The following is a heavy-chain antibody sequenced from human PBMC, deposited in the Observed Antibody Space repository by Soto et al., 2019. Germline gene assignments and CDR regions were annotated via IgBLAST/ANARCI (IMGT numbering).Heavy chain of an antibody. CDR3: ANLRLQLEYSSDPDAFDI. Sequence: QVQLVESGGGVVQPGRSLRLSCAASGFTFSSYGMHWVRQAPGKGLEWVAVISYDGSNKYYADSVKGRFTISRDNSKNTLYLQMNSLRAEDTAVYYCANLRLQLEYSSDPDAFDIWGQGTMVTVSS. V-gene: IGHV3-30*18. CDR1: GFTFSSYG. D-gene: IGHD6-6*01. CDR2: ISYDGSNK. J-gene: IGHJ3*02.